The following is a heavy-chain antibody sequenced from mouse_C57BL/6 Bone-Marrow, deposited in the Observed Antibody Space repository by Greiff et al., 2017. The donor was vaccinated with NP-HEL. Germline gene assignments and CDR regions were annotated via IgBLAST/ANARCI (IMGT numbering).Heavy chain of an antibody. D-gene: IGHD1-1*01. CDR3: TRNYGSSYWYFDV. Sequence: EVQLQQSGTVLARPGASVKMSCKTSGYTFTSYWMHWVKQRPGQGLEWIGAIYPGNSDTSYNQKFKGKAKLTAVTSASTAYLELSSLTNEDSAVYDCTRNYGSSYWYFDVWGTGTTVTAAS. J-gene: IGHJ1*03. CDR2: IYPGNSDT. CDR1: GYTFTSYW. V-gene: IGHV1-5*01.